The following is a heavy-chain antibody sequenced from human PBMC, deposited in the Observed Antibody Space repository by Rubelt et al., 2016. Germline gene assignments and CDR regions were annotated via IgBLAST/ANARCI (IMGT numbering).Heavy chain of an antibody. CDR1: GFTFSSYA. Sequence: QVQLVESGGGVVQPGTSLRLSCAASGFTFSSYAMHGVRQAPGKGLEWVAVIWYTGRNEYYADSVKGRFTISRDNSKNTLYLQMNSLKTEDTAVYYCTTDRYYYDSSGFPWFDPWGQGTLVTVSS. V-gene: IGHV3-33*01. CDR3: TTDRYYYDSSGFPWFDP. D-gene: IGHD3-22*01. CDR2: IWYTGRNE. J-gene: IGHJ5*02.